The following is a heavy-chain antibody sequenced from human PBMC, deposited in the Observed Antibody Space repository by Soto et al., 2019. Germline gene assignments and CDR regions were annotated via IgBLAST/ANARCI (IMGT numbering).Heavy chain of an antibody. CDR3: ARDPISARPFFDY. J-gene: IGHJ4*02. Sequence: PSETLSLTCTVSGGSISSGGYYWSWIRQHPGKGLEWIGYIHYSGSTNYNPSLKSRVTISTDTSKNQFSLNLSSVTAADTAVYYCARDPISARPFFDYWGQGTLVTVSS. V-gene: IGHV4-61*08. CDR1: GGSISSGGYY. D-gene: IGHD6-6*01. CDR2: IHYSGST.